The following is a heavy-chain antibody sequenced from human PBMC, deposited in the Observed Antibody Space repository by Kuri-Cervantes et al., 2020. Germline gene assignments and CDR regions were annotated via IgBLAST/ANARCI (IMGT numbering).Heavy chain of an antibody. CDR2: ISWISGSI. D-gene: IGHD3-22*01. CDR3: TRGTIVVHQGGY. V-gene: IGHV3-9*01. CDR1: GFTFDDYA. Sequence: SLKISCAASGFTFDDYAMHWVRQAPGKGLEWVSGISWISGSIGYADSVKGRFTISRDNAKNSLYLQMNSLRAEDTAVYYCTRGTIVVHQGGYWGQGTLVTVSS. J-gene: IGHJ4*02.